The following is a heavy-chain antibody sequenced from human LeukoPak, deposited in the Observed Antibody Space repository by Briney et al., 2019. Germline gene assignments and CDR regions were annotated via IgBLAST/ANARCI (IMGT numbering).Heavy chain of an antibody. CDR1: GFTFSSYA. Sequence: GSLRLSCAASGFTFSSYAMIWVRQAPGKGLEGVSAISGSGGSTYYANSVKGRFTISRDNSKNTLYLQMNSLRAEDTAVYYCAKSLGYCSSTSCYDAFDIWGQGTMVTVSS. V-gene: IGHV3-23*01. CDR3: AKSLGYCSSTSCYDAFDI. CDR2: ISGSGGST. D-gene: IGHD2-2*01. J-gene: IGHJ3*02.